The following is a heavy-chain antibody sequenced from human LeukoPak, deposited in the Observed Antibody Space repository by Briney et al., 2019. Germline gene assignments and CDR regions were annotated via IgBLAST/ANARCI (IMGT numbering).Heavy chain of an antibody. J-gene: IGHJ5*02. Sequence: PSETLSLTCTVSGGSISSSSYHWGWIRQPPGKGLEWVGNIDYSGTIYYNPSLKSRVTISVDTSKNQFSLKLSSVTAADTAVYYCAVYSTSSGWFDPWGQGTLVTVSS. CDR3: AVYSTSSGWFDP. CDR2: IDYSGTI. D-gene: IGHD6-6*01. CDR1: GGSISSSSYH. V-gene: IGHV4-39*01.